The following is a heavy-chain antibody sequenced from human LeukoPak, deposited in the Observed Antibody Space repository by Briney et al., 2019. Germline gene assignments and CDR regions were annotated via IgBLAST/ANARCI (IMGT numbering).Heavy chain of an antibody. Sequence: ASVKVSCKASGYTFTSYGISWVRQAPGQGLEWMGWISAYNGNTNYAQKLQGRATMTTDTSTSTAYMELRSLRSDDTAVYYCARDSARPVGATGPAFDYWGQETLVTVSS. CDR3: ARDSARPVGATGPAFDY. CDR1: GYTFTSYG. J-gene: IGHJ4*02. CDR2: ISAYNGNT. D-gene: IGHD1-26*01. V-gene: IGHV1-18*01.